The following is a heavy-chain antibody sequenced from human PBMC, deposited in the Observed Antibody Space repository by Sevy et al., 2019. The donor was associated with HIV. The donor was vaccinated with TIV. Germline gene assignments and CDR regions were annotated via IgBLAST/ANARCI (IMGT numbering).Heavy chain of an antibody. V-gene: IGHV1-24*01. CDR1: GHTLNRLG. CDR3: AATKDYYENSGSPFDY. D-gene: IGHD3-22*01. CDR2: FDPEDGET. Sequence: ASVKVSCKVYGHTLNRLGIHWVRQAPGKGLEWMGSFDPEDGETFQAQKFQGRVTMTDDTSTDTAYMELSSLRAEDTAVYYCAATKDYYENSGSPFDYWGRGTLVTVSS. J-gene: IGHJ4*02.